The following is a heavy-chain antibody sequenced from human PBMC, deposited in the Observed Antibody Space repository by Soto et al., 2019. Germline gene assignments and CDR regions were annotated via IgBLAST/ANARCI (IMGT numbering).Heavy chain of an antibody. V-gene: IGHV1-3*01. J-gene: IGHJ6*02. D-gene: IGHD1-26*01. Sequence: GASVKVSCKASGYTFTSYAMHWVRQAPGQRLEWMGWINAGNGNTKYSQKFQGRVTITRDTSASTAYMELSSLRSEDTAVYYCAGSSTTRDPRYYYSMDVWGQGTTVTVSS. CDR3: AGSSTTRDPRYYYSMDV. CDR1: GYTFTSYA. CDR2: INAGNGNT.